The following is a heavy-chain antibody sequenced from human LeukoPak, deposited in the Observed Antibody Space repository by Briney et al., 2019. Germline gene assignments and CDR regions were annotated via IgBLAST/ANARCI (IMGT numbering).Heavy chain of an antibody. D-gene: IGHD6-13*01. CDR3: AKGYSRSWYGLLDY. V-gene: IGHV3-23*01. Sequence: GGSLRLSCAASVFTFISYAMSWVRQAPGRGLEWVSAISGSGGSTYYAASVKGRFTISRDNSQNTLYLQMNSLRAEDTAVYYCAKGYSRSWYGLLDYWGQGTL. CDR1: VFTFISYA. CDR2: ISGSGGST. J-gene: IGHJ4*02.